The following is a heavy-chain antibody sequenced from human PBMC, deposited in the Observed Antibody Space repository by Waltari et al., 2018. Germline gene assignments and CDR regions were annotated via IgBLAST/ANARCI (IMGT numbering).Heavy chain of an antibody. D-gene: IGHD2-8*01. J-gene: IGHJ5*02. CDR1: VFTLRTYG. CDR2: MTYDGDKK. Sequence: QVQLVESGGGVVQTGGSLGLSCLASVFTLRTYGMPLVRQAPGKGVEWVAVMTYDGDKKYYGDSMKGRFTISRDTSKNTLSLEMNTLRTDDTAVYYCARGNGYCISGVCKRWVDAWGQGILVTVSS. V-gene: IGHV3-30*06. CDR3: ARGNGYCISGVCKRWVDA.